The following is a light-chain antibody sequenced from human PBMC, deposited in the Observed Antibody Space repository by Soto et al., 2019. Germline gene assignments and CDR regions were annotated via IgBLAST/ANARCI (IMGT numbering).Light chain of an antibody. CDR2: EVS. CDR1: SGDVGSYNL. V-gene: IGLV2-23*02. J-gene: IGLJ1*01. Sequence: QSALTQPASVSGSPGQSITISFTGTSGDVGSYNLVSWYQQHPGKAPKLMIYEVSKRPSGVSNRFSGSKSGNTASLTISGLQAEDEADYYCCSYAGSSTPYVFGTGTKVTVL. CDR3: CSYAGSSTPYV.